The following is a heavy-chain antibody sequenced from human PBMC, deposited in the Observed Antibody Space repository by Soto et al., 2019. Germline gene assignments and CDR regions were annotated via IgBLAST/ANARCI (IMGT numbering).Heavy chain of an antibody. CDR1: GGSIISSNCH. D-gene: IGHD2-15*01. CDR3: EMVVVVGSSLTAA. Sequence: SETLSLTCSVSGGSIISSNCHWLWQRQPQGKELDWIMCNECSGNTYSTPSLNSRVTISADTSGNQFSLKLTSVTAADMAIYHSEMVVVVGSSLTAAWGEGSLVTVS. CDR2: NECSGNT. V-gene: IGHV4-39*01. J-gene: IGHJ5*02.